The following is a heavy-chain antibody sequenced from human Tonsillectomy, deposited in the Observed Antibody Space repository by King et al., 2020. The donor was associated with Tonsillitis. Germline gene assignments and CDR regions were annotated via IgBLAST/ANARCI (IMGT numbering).Heavy chain of an antibody. CDR1: GFTFSDYY. CDR2: ISSSSSYT. Sequence: VQLVKSGGGLVKPGGSLRLSCAASGFTFSDYYMSWIRQAPGKGLEWVSYISSSSSYTNYADSVKGRFTISRDNAKNSLYLQMNSLRAEDTAVYYCARVGYCSSTSCYVTSVDYWGQGTLVTVSS. D-gene: IGHD2-2*01. CDR3: ARVGYCSSTSCYVTSVDY. V-gene: IGHV3-11*06. J-gene: IGHJ4*02.